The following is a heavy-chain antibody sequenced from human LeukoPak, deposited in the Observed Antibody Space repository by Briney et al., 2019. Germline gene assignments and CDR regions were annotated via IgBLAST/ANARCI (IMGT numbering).Heavy chain of an antibody. CDR1: GLTFGRYW. V-gene: IGHV3-74*01. D-gene: IGHD2/OR15-2a*01. CDR2: IDSDGRTT. Sequence: GGSLRLSCAASGLTFGRYWMHWVRQAPGEGLVWVSRIDSDGRTTNYADSVKGRFTTSRDDAQNTLYLQMNSLRAEDTAVYYCARNIGWYFDLWGRGTLVTVSS. CDR3: ARNIGWYFDL. J-gene: IGHJ2*01.